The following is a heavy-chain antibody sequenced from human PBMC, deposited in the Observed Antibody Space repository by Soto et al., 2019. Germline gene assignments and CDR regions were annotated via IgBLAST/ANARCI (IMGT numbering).Heavy chain of an antibody. V-gene: IGHV3-30*18. Sequence: QVQLVESGGGVVQPGRSLRLSCAASGFTFSNYGMHWVRQAPGKGLEWVALISYDGSNKYYADSVKGRFTISRDNSKNTLYLQMNSLGPEDTAVYYCAKRYGSGWYYFDYCGQGTLVTVSS. D-gene: IGHD6-19*01. CDR2: ISYDGSNK. CDR1: GFTFSNYG. J-gene: IGHJ4*02. CDR3: AKRYGSGWYYFDY.